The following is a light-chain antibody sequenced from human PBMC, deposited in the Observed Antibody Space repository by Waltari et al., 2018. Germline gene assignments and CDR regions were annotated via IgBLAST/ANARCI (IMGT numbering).Light chain of an antibody. V-gene: IGLV2-23*02. CDR3: CSYAGSSTLVV. CDR1: SSDVGSYHF. J-gene: IGLJ2*01. Sequence: QSALTQPASVSGSPGQSITISCTGTSSDVGSYHFVSWYQQHPGKAPKLMIQEVSNRPSGVSNRFSGSKSGNTASLTISGLQAEDEADYYCCSYAGSSTLVVFGGGTKLTVL. CDR2: EVS.